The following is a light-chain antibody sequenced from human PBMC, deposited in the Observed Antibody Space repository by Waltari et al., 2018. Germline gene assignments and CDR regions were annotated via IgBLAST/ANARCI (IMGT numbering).Light chain of an antibody. Sequence: QTVATQEPSFSVSPGGIVTLTCGLSSGPVSLRNYPSWYQQTPGQPPRALIYSTNTSSSGVSDRFSGSILGNKAALTITGAQADDECDYYCVLYMGSEILFGGGTKLTVL. CDR3: VLYMGSEIL. V-gene: IGLV8-61*01. CDR2: STN. CDR1: SGPVSLRNY. J-gene: IGLJ3*02.